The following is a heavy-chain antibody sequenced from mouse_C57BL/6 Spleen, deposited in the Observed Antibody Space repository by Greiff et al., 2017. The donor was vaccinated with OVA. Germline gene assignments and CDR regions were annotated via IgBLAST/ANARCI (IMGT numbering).Heavy chain of an antibody. V-gene: IGHV1-42*01. Sequence: VQLKQSGPELVKPGASVKISCKASGYSFTGYYMNWVKQSPEKSLEWIGEINPSTGGTTYNQKFKAKATLTVDKSSSTAYMQLKSLTSEDSAVYYCARGGAYYYGSSYPFDYWGQGTTLTVSS. CDR3: ARGGAYYYGSSYPFDY. CDR1: GYSFTGYY. D-gene: IGHD1-1*01. J-gene: IGHJ2*01. CDR2: INPSTGGT.